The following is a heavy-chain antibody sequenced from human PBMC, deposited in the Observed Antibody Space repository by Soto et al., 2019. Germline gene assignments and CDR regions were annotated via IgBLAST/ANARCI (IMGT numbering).Heavy chain of an antibody. D-gene: IGHD6-19*01. CDR2: IIPIFGTA. V-gene: IGHV1-69*06. CDR1: GGTFSSYA. CDR3: ARVVPTAQWLVLDYFDY. Sequence: SVKVSCKASGGTFSSYAISWVRQAPGQGLEWMGGIIPIFGTANYAQKFQGRVTITADKSTSTAYMELSSLRSEDTAVYYCARVVPTAQWLVLDYFDYWGQGTLVTVSS. J-gene: IGHJ4*02.